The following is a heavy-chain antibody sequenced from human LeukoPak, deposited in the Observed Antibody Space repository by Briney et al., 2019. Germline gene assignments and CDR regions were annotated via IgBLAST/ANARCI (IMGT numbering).Heavy chain of an antibody. Sequence: PGGSLRLSCAASGFTFGGSWMSWVRQAPGKGLEWVANIKQGGSEKYYVDSVKGRFTISRDNAKNSLYLQMNSLRAEDTAVYYCARGGGSYEYWGQGTLVTVSS. CDR1: GFTFGGSW. D-gene: IGHD2-15*01. V-gene: IGHV3-7*01. CDR2: IKQGGSEK. CDR3: ARGGGSYEY. J-gene: IGHJ4*02.